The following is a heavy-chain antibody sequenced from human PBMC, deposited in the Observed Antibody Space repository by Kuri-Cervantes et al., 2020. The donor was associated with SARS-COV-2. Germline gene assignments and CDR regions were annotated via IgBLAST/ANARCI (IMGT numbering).Heavy chain of an antibody. CDR3: ARDYDSSGHMLDY. V-gene: IGHV1-69*05. D-gene: IGHD3-22*01. CDR1: GGTFSSYA. Sequence: SVKVSCKASGGTFSSYAISWVRQAPGQGLEWMGGIIPISGTANYAQKFQGRVTITTDESTSTAYMELSSLRSEDTAVYYCARDYDSSGHMLDYWGQGTLVTVSS. J-gene: IGHJ4*02. CDR2: IIPISGTA.